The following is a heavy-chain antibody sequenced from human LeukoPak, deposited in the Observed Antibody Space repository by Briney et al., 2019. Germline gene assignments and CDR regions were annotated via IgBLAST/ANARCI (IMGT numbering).Heavy chain of an antibody. CDR1: GGSISSYY. J-gene: IGHJ4*02. CDR3: ARARDDCSGGSCYWYYYFDY. CDR2: IHTSGST. D-gene: IGHD2-15*01. V-gene: IGHV4-4*07. Sequence: PSETLSLTCTVSGGSISSYYWNWIRRPAGKGLEWIGRIHTSGSTNYNPSLKSRVTISVDTSKNQFSLKLSSVTAADTAVYYCARARDDCSGGSCYWYYYFDYWGQGTLVTVSS.